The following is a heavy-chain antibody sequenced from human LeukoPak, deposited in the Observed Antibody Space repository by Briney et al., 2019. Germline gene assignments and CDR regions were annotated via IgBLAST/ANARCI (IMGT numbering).Heavy chain of an antibody. Sequence: GASVKVSCKASGYTFTGYYMHWVRQAPGQGLEWMGWINPNNGGTNYAQKFQGRVTMTRDTSISTAYMELSSLRSEDTAVYYCARGDLGIGYYYYMDVWGKGTTVTISS. D-gene: IGHD7-27*01. V-gene: IGHV1-2*02. J-gene: IGHJ6*03. CDR1: GYTFTGYY. CDR2: INPNNGGT. CDR3: ARGDLGIGYYYYMDV.